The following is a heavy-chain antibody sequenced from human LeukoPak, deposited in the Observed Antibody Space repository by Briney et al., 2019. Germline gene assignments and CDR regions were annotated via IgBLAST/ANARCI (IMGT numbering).Heavy chain of an antibody. CDR2: INTNTGNP. D-gene: IGHD6-13*01. CDR1: GYTFTSYA. CDR3: AKGYSSSWYDY. J-gene: IGHJ4*02. V-gene: IGHV7-4-1*02. Sequence: GASVKVSCKASGYTFTSYAMNWVRQAPGQGLEWLGWINTNTGNPTYAQGFTGRFVFSLDTSVSTAYLQISSLKAEDTAVYYCAKGYSSSWYDYWGQGTLVTVSS.